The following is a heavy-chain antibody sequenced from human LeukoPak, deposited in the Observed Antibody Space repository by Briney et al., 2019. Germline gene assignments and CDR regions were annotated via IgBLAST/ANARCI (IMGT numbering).Heavy chain of an antibody. Sequence: GASVKVSCKTSGYTFTYYDITWVRQAPGQGLEWMGWISTSNGNTKYAQQLQGGVTLTIDTSTSTAYMELTSLRSDDTAVYYCARVPATYCSSTSCLFDYWGQGTLVTVSS. CDR2: ISTSNGNT. D-gene: IGHD2-2*01. CDR3: ARVPATYCSSTSCLFDY. CDR1: GYTFTYYD. J-gene: IGHJ4*02. V-gene: IGHV1-18*01.